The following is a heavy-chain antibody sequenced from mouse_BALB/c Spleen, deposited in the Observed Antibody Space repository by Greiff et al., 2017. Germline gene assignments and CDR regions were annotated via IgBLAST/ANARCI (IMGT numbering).Heavy chain of an antibody. CDR3: ARYNWDRAMDY. CDR2: ISSGSSTI. D-gene: IGHD4-1*02. J-gene: IGHJ4*01. V-gene: IGHV5-17*02. CDR1: GFTFSSFG. Sequence: EVMLVESGGGLVQPGGSRKLSCAASGFTFSSFGMHWVRQAPEKGLEWVAYISSGSSTIYYADTVKGRFTISRDNPKNTLFLQMTSLRSEDTAMYYCARYNWDRAMDYWGQGTSVTVSS.